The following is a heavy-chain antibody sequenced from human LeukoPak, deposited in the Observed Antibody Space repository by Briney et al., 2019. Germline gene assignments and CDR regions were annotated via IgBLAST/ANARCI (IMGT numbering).Heavy chain of an antibody. CDR1: GGSISSSSYY. CDR3: ARVYGSVNYYMDV. Sequence: SETLSLTCTVSGGSISSSSYYWGWIRQPPGKGLEWIGTILHSGSTHYHPSLNSRITISLDTSKNQFSLNLSSVTAADTAVYYCARVYGSVNYYMDVWGKGTSVTVSS. D-gene: IGHD3-10*01. J-gene: IGHJ6*03. CDR2: ILHSGST. V-gene: IGHV4-39*07.